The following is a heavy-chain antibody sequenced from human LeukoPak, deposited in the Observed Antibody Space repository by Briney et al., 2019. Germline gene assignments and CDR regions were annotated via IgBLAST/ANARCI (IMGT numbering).Heavy chain of an antibody. CDR2: IYTSGST. Sequence: SETLSLTCTVPGGSISSYYWSWIRQPAGKGLEWIGRIYTSGSTNYNPSLKSRVTMSVDTSKNQFSLKLSSVTAADTAVYYCATSSSSWYYFDYWGQGTLVTVSS. CDR3: ATSSSSWYYFDY. J-gene: IGHJ4*02. D-gene: IGHD6-13*01. CDR1: GGSISSYY. V-gene: IGHV4-4*07.